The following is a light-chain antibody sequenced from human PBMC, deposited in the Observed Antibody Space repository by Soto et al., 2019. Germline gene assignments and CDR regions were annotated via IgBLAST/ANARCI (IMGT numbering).Light chain of an antibody. CDR3: QQLHTYLLT. V-gene: IGKV1-9*01. CDR2: AAS. Sequence: DIQLTQSPSFLSASIGDSVTITCRASQAIGTYLAWYQQKPGKAPNLLVYAASTLHSGVPSRFSGSGSGTEFTITITSLQPEDVATYYCQQLHTYLLTFGGGTKVQIK. J-gene: IGKJ4*01. CDR1: QAIGTY.